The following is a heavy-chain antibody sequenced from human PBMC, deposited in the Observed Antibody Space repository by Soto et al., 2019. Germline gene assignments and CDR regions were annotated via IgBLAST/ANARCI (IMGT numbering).Heavy chain of an antibody. J-gene: IGHJ4*02. CDR1: GYNFTNYG. V-gene: IGHV1-18*01. Sequence: VQLVQSGAEVRRPGASVTASCKTSGYNFTNYGVTWVRQAPGQGLAWMGWFHGRSGQKKYAQKVQGRVTLTTDRSINTASVHLASVTSDDASVYFGARDWGCGKVSCYVPVFWGQGTLVTVSS. CDR3: ARDWGCGKVSCYVPVF. CDR2: FHGRSGQK. D-gene: IGHD3-16*01.